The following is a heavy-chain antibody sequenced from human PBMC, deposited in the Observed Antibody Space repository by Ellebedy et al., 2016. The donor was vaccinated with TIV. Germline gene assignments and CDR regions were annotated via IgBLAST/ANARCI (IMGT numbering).Heavy chain of an antibody. J-gene: IGHJ6*02. CDR2: IKSKTDGGTT. CDR3: TTWDV. CDR1: GFTFSNYA. Sequence: GESLKISCAASGFTFSNYAMSWVRRSPGKGLEWVGRIKSKTDGGTTDYAAPVKGRFTISRDDSKNTLYLQMNGLKTEDTAVYYCTTWDVWGQGTTVTVSS. V-gene: IGHV3-15*01.